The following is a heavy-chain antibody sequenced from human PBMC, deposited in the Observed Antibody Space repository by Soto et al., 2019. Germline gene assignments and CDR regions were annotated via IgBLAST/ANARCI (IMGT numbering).Heavy chain of an antibody. J-gene: IGHJ4*02. V-gene: IGHV3-9*01. Sequence: VQVVASGGGLVQRGRSRPLSCAVSGFRIEQYVMHWVRQAQGKGLECVSTVSPTGDTVAYSDSVEGRVTVSRDSAKNSLYLQMNSLKGVGTAFYYCVKVAPYGSIDDWGQGTLVTVSS. CDR3: VKVAPYGSIDD. CDR1: GFRIEQYV. CDR2: VSPTGDTV. D-gene: IGHD3-10*01.